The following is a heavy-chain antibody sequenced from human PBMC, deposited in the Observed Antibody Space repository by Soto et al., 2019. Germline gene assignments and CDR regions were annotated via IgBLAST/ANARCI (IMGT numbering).Heavy chain of an antibody. Sequence: PSETLSLTCTVSGGSISSDYWSWVRQPPGKGLEWIGYIYYSGRTNYNPSLKSRVTISVDTSKAQFSLKLSSVAAADTAVYYCAKDPSKASSGSAPPLDYWGQGNLVTVVS. J-gene: IGHJ4*02. D-gene: IGHD6-19*01. CDR2: IYYSGRT. CDR3: AKDPSKASSGSAPPLDY. CDR1: GGSISSDY. V-gene: IGHV4-59*01.